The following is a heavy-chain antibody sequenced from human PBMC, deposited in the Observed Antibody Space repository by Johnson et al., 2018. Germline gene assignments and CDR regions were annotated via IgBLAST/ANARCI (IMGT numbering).Heavy chain of an antibody. D-gene: IGHD6-19*01. V-gene: IGHV3-33*01. CDR1: GFIFSSYG. CDR2: IWYDGSNK. CDR3: ARDRRSSGWITRARNFQH. Sequence: QVQLVESGGGVVQPGRSLRLSCAASGFIFSSYGMHWVRQAPGKGLEWVAVIWYDGSNKYYEDSVKGRFTISRDNAKNSLYLQMNSLRAEDTAGYYRARDRRSSGWITRARNFQHWGQGTLVTVSS. J-gene: IGHJ1*01.